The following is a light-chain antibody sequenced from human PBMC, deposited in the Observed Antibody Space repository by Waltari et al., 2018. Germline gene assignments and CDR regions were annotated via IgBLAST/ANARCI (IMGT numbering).Light chain of an antibody. J-gene: IGKJ1*01. CDR2: GAS. V-gene: IGKV3-15*01. CDR1: QSVSSN. Sequence: EIVMTQSPATLSLSPGERATLSCRASQSVSSNLAWYQQKPGQAPRLLIYGASSRATGIPDRFSGSGSGTDFTLTISSLEPEDVAVYYCLQRSNWPWTFGQGTKVENK. CDR3: LQRSNWPWT.